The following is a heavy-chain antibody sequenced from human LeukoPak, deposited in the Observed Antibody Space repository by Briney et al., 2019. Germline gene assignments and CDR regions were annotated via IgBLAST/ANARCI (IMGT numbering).Heavy chain of an antibody. CDR3: AKDQEDIVLMVYAIRPGNYMDV. D-gene: IGHD2-8*01. CDR1: GLTFSSYG. J-gene: IGHJ6*03. Sequence: PGGSLRLSCAASGLTFSSYGMHWVRQAPGKGLEWVAVISYDGSNKYYADSVKGRFTISRDNSKNTLYLQMNSLRAEDTAVYYCAKDQEDIVLMVYAIRPGNYMDVWGKGTTVTVSS. V-gene: IGHV3-30*18. CDR2: ISYDGSNK.